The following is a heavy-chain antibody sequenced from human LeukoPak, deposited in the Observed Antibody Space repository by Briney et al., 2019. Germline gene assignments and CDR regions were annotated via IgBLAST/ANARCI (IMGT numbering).Heavy chain of an antibody. V-gene: IGHV1-46*01. Sequence: GASVKVSCKASGYTFTSYYVHWVRQAPGQGLEWMGIINPSGGSTSYAQKFQGRLTMTRDTSTTTVCMELSSLRSEDTAVYYCARVRFSSGWYIAFDIWGQGTMVTVSS. CDR3: ARVRFSSGWYIAFDI. D-gene: IGHD6-19*01. CDR2: INPSGGST. CDR1: GYTFTSYY. J-gene: IGHJ3*02.